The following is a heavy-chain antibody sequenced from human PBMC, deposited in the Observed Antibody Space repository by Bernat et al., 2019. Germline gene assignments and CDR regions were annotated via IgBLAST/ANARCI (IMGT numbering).Heavy chain of an antibody. CDR3: ARGPDIVVVVAATDQPTYFFDY. CDR1: GFTFSGYA. CDR2: ISYDGSNK. J-gene: IGHJ4*02. D-gene: IGHD2-15*01. Sequence: QVQLVESGGGVVQPGRSLRLSCAASGFTFSGYAMHWVRQAPGKGLEWVALISYDGSNKYYADSVKGRFTISRDNSKNTLYLQMNSLRAEDTAVYYCARGPDIVVVVAATDQPTYFFDYWGQGTLVTVSS. V-gene: IGHV3-30-3*01.